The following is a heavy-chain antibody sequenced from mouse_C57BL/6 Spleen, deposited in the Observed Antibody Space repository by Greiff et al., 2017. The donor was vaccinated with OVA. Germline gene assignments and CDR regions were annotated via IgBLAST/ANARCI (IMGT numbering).Heavy chain of an antibody. Sequence: QVQLQQSGAELARPGASVKLSCKASGYTFTSYGISWVKQRTGQGLEWIGEIYPRSGNTYYNEKFKGKATLTADKSSSTAYMERRSLTSEDSAVYFCARYETAPQAYWGQGTLVTVSA. CDR3: ARYETAPQAY. V-gene: IGHV1-81*01. D-gene: IGHD1-2*01. CDR1: GYTFTSYG. J-gene: IGHJ3*01. CDR2: IYPRSGNT.